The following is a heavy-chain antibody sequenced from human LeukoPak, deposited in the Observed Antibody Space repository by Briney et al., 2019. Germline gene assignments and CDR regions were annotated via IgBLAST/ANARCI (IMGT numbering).Heavy chain of an antibody. D-gene: IGHD3-9*01. CDR3: ARILRYFAWQSPYYSYSSMAV. CDR1: GYTFTSYG. CDR2: MNPNSGNT. V-gene: IGHV1-8*02. J-gene: IGHJ6*03. Sequence: ASVKVSRKASGYTFTSYGISRVRQATGQGLEWMGWMNPNSGNTGYAQKFQGRVTMTRNTSISTAYMELGSLRSEDTPVYYCARILRYFAWQSPYYSYSSMAVWGKGTTVTVPS.